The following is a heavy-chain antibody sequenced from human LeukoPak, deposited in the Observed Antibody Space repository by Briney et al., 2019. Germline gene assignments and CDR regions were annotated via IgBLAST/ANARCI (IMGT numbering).Heavy chain of an antibody. Sequence: GGSLRLSCAASGFTLNSYWMVWFRQAPGKGLVWVSCINPDGSWTLHADSVKGRFAISRDYARNALYLQMNSLGVEDTAMYYCARYEQRPGVTASDPWSQGTLVTVSS. CDR2: INPDGSWT. V-gene: IGHV3-74*01. CDR3: ARYEQRPGVTASDP. J-gene: IGHJ5*02. CDR1: GFTLNSYW. D-gene: IGHD2-21*02.